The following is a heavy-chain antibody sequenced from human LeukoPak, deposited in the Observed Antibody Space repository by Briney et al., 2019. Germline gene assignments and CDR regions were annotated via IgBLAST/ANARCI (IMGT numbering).Heavy chain of an antibody. CDR1: GGSISSYY. J-gene: IGHJ5*02. CDR3: ARIRRDGYNPNWFDP. D-gene: IGHD5-24*01. V-gene: IGHV4-59*01. CDR2: IYYSGST. Sequence: SETLPLTCTVSGGSISSYYWSWIRQPPGKGLAWIGYIYYSGSTNYNPSLKSRVTISVDTSKNQFSLKLSSVTAADTAVYYCARIRRDGYNPNWFDPWGQGTLVTVSS.